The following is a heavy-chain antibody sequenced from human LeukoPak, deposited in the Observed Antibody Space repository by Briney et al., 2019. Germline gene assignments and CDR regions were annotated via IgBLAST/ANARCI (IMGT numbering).Heavy chain of an antibody. D-gene: IGHD2-2*01. CDR2: IYTSGST. CDR1: GGSISSYY. CDR3: ARDQAKGYCSSTSCYPSLGFDY. J-gene: IGHJ4*02. Sequence: SETLSLTCTVSGGSISSYYWSWIRQPAGKGLEWIGRIYTSGSTNYNPSLKSRVTMSVDTSKNQFSLKLSSVTAADTAVYYCARDQAKGYCSSTSCYPSLGFDYWVQGTLVTVSS. V-gene: IGHV4-4*07.